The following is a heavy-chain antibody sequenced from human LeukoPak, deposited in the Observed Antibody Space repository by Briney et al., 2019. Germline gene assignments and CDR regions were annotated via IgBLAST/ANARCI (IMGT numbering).Heavy chain of an antibody. CDR3: SRLGPAAIGMDV. CDR1: GFTFSDAW. Sequence: TGGSLRLSCAASGFTFSDAWMSWVRQAPGKGLEWVGRIKSKTDGETTDHAAPVKGRLTISRDDSKNTLYLQMNSLKTEDTAVYYCSRLGPAAIGMDVWGQGTTVTVSS. CDR2: IKSKTDGETT. V-gene: IGHV3-15*01. D-gene: IGHD2-2*01. J-gene: IGHJ6*02.